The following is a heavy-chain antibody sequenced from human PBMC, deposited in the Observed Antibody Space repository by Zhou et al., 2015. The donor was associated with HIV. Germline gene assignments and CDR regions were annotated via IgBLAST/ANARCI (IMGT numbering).Heavy chain of an antibody. CDR1: GFTLNNFA. Sequence: QVQLVESGGEAWSSLGRSLRLSCEASGFTLNNFAMHWVRQGPGKGLEWVAGISYDGREKEYIDSGEGPIHHLQRHIQEHTVSRDEGVLTQDDTAVYYCGRGDRTYYYYSYYIDVWGKGTRSASP. CDR3: GRGDRTYYYYSYYIDV. D-gene: IGHD1-14*01. J-gene: IGHJ6*03. CDR2: ISYDGREK. V-gene: IGHV3-30*10.